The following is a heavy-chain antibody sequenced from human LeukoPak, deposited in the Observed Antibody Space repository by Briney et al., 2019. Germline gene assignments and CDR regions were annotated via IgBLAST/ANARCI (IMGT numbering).Heavy chain of an antibody. CDR1: GGTFSSYA. D-gene: IGHD4-23*01. J-gene: IGHJ4*02. CDR2: IIPIFGTA. V-gene: IGHV1-69*13. CDR3: ARDAPPDYGGNTHPPPFDY. Sequence: ASVKVSCKASGGTFSSYAISWVRQAPGQGLEWMGGIIPIFGTANYAQKFQGRVTITADESTSTAYMELSSLRSEDTAVYYCARDAPPDYGGNTHPPPFDYWGQGILVTVSS.